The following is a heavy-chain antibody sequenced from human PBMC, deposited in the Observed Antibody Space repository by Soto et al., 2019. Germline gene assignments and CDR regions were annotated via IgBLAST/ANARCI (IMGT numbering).Heavy chain of an antibody. CDR3: ASGQQLVRNY. J-gene: IGHJ4*02. D-gene: IGHD6-13*01. CDR1: GGSISRGGYS. CDR2: IYHSGRT. V-gene: IGHV4-30-2*01. Sequence: QLHLQESGSGLVKPSQTLSLTYAVSGGSISRGGYSWSWIRQPPGKGLEWIGYIYHSGRTYYNPSLEGRLTISVDRSKNPFSLKLSSAIAADTAVYSCASGQQLVRNYWGQGTLVTVSS.